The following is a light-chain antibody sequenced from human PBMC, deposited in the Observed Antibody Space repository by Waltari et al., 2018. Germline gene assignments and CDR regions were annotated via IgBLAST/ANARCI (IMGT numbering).Light chain of an antibody. CDR2: DVS. CDR1: SSNVGGYNY. Sequence: QSALTQPASVSGSPGQALTISCTGTSSNVGGYNYVSWYQQHPGKAPKLMIYDVSKRPSGVSNRFSGSKSVNTASLTISGLQAEDEADYYCSSYTSSSTLVFGGGTKLTVL. V-gene: IGLV2-14*01. CDR3: SSYTSSSTLV. J-gene: IGLJ2*01.